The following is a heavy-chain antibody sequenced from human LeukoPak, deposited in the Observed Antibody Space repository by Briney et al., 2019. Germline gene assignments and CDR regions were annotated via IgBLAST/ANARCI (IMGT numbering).Heavy chain of an antibody. CDR1: GYNFTNYW. D-gene: IGHD2-15*01. CDR3: ARRGGSLKYFNY. CDR2: IYPGDSDT. V-gene: IGHV5-51*01. Sequence: HGESLKISCKGSGYNFTNYWIGWVRQMPGQGLEWMGIIYPGDSDTRYSPSFQGQVTISADKSINTAYPQWSSLKASDTAMYYCARRGGSLKYFNYLGQGNLVTVSS. J-gene: IGHJ4*02.